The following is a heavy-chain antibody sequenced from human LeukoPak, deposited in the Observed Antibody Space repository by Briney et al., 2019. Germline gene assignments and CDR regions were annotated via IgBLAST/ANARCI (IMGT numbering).Heavy chain of an antibody. J-gene: IGHJ6*03. CDR3: ARGHSSASYTYYYYYMDV. Sequence: SETLSLTCIISGGSISSSTYYWGWIRQPPGKGLEWIGTLYYSGKTYYNPSLKSRVTISIDTSKNQFSLKLTSATAADTAVYYCARGHSSASYTYYYYYMDVWGKGTTVTVSS. CDR1: GGSISSSTYY. CDR2: LYYSGKT. D-gene: IGHD1-26*01. V-gene: IGHV4-39*07.